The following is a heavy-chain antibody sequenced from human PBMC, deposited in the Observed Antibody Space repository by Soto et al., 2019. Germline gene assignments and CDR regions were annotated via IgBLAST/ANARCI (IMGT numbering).Heavy chain of an antibody. CDR3: ARNQAKPYFTVRKMHGMDV. CDR2: INPNSGGT. D-gene: IGHD4-17*01. Sequence: ASVKVSCKASGYTFTGYYMHWVRQAPVQGLEWMGWINPNSGGTNYAQNFQGRVTMTRDTSISTAYMELSMLRSDDTAGYYCARNQAKPYFTVRKMHGMDVWGQGTTVTV. V-gene: IGHV1-2*02. J-gene: IGHJ6*02. CDR1: GYTFTGYY.